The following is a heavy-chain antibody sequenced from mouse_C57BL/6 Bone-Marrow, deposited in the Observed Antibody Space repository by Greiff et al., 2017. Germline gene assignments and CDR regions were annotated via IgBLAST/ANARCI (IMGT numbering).Heavy chain of an antibody. CDR3: ARRRYYGSMDY. CDR1: GYTFTSYW. V-gene: IGHV1-64*01. J-gene: IGHJ4*01. D-gene: IGHD1-1*01. CDR2: IHPGGGST. Sequence: QVHLQQPGAELVKPGASVKLSCKASGYTFTSYWMHWVKQRPGQGLEWIGMIHPGGGSTNYNEKFKSKATLTVDKSSSTAYLQLSSLTSEDSAVYYCARRRYYGSMDYWGQGTTVTVSS.